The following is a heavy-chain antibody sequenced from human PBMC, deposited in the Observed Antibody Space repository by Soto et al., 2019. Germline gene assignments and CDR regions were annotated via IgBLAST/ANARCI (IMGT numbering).Heavy chain of an antibody. CDR3: ARGLILWFGELSRRGGYYYYMDV. CDR2: INDSGNI. V-gene: IGHV4-34*02. Sequence: QVQLQQWGAGLLKPSETLSLTCAVYGGSFSGYQWTWIRQPPEKGLEWIGEINDSGNINYNPSLKSRVTILVDTAKKQISLRLSSVTAADTAVYYCARGLILWFGELSRRGGYYYYMDVRGKGTTVTVSS. J-gene: IGHJ6*03. D-gene: IGHD3-10*01. CDR1: GGSFSGYQ.